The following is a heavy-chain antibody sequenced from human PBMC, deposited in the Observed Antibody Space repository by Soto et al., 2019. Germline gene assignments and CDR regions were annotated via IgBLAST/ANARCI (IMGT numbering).Heavy chain of an antibody. CDR3: ARTISGSRDYYYGMDV. Sequence: PGGSLRLSCAASGFTFSTYAMHWVRQAPGKGLEYVSAISPNGDSTYYANSVRGRFTISRDTSQNTLYLQMGSLRAEDMAVYYCARTISGSRDYYYGMDVWGQGTTVTVSS. CDR2: ISPNGDST. J-gene: IGHJ6*02. D-gene: IGHD1-26*01. V-gene: IGHV3-64*01. CDR1: GFTFSTYA.